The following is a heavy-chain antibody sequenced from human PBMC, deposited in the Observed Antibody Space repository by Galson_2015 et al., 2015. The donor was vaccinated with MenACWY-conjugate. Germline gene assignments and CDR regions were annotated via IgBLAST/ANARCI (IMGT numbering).Heavy chain of an antibody. CDR1: GVTFSNFG. Sequence: SLRLSCAGSGVTFSNFGMRWVRQAPGTGLVWVSHITSGGGGTGYDDPVKGRFTVYRDRPQTPLYLPMNSLRVEDAAVYYCARHAGPIQWVRGKAFDIWGQGTMVTVSS. CDR2: ITSGGGGT. V-gene: IGHV3-74*01. CDR3: ARHAGPIQWVRGKAFDI. D-gene: IGHD5-12*01. J-gene: IGHJ3*02.